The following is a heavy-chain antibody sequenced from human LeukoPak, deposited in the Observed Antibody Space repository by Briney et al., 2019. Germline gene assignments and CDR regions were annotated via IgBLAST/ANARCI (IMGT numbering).Heavy chain of an antibody. CDR1: GDSISSNCYY. Sequence: SETLSLTCSVSGDSISSNCYYWGWMRQPPGKGLEWIGRIHYSGSTHYHPSLKSRVTISVDTSKTQFSLKVSSVTAADTAVYYCARHADGHNLITAFDIWGQGTMVTVSS. CDR3: ARHADGHNLITAFDI. J-gene: IGHJ3*02. V-gene: IGHV4-39*01. CDR2: IHYSGST. D-gene: IGHD3-10*01.